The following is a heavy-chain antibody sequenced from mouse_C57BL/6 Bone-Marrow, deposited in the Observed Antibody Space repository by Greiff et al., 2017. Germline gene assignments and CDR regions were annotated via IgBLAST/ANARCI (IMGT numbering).Heavy chain of an antibody. Sequence: QVQLQQPGAELVRPGSSVKLSCKASGYTFTSYWMHWVKQRPIQGLEWIGNIDPSDSDTHYNQKFKDKATLTVYKSSSTAYMQLSSLTSEDSAVYYGSRWAVLLRWGAMDYWGQGTSVTVSS. CDR3: SRWAVLLRWGAMDY. D-gene: IGHD1-1*01. CDR1: GYTFTSYW. CDR2: IDPSDSDT. J-gene: IGHJ4*01. V-gene: IGHV1-52*01.